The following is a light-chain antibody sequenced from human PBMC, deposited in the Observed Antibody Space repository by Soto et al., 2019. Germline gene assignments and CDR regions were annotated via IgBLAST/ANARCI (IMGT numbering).Light chain of an antibody. V-gene: IGKV3-11*01. CDR2: DAS. J-gene: IGKJ4*01. CDR1: QSVSSY. CDR3: QQRSCWPLS. Sequence: EIVLTQSPATLSLSPGERATLSCRASQSVSSYLAWYQQKPGQAPRLLIYDASGRATGIPARFSGSGSGSDFTTTISSLEAEDVVDYYYQQRSCWPLSFGGGTKVEIK.